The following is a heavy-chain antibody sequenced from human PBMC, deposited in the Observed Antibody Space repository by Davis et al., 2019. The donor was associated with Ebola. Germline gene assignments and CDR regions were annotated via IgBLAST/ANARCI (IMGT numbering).Heavy chain of an antibody. CDR2: ISYDGSNK. D-gene: IGHD2-8*01. J-gene: IGHJ4*02. CDR1: GFTFSSYG. V-gene: IGHV3-30*03. Sequence: GGSLRLSCAASGFTFSSYGMHWVRQAPGKGLEWVAVISYDGSNKYYADSVKGRFTISRDNSKNTLYLQMNSLRAEDTAVYYCARGRAPYFYFDYWGQGTLVTVSS. CDR3: ARGRAPYFYFDY.